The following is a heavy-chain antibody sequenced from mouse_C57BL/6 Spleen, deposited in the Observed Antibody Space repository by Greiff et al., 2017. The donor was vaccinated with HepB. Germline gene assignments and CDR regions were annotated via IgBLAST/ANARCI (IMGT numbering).Heavy chain of an antibody. CDR2: INPGSGGT. CDR3: ARRGMVTWYFDV. D-gene: IGHD2-3*01. J-gene: IGHJ1*03. Sequence: QVQLQQSGAELVRPGTSVKVSCKASGYAFTNYLIEWVKQRPGQGLEWIGVINPGSGGTNYNEKFKGKATLTADKSSSTAYMQLSSLTSEDSAVYFCARRGMVTWYFDVWGTGTTVTVSS. V-gene: IGHV1-54*01. CDR1: GYAFTNYL.